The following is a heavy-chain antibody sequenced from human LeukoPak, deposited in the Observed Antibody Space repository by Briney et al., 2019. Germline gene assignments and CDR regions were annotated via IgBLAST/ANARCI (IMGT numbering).Heavy chain of an antibody. J-gene: IGHJ6*02. V-gene: IGHV1-3*01. CDR1: GYTFTSYA. D-gene: IGHD3-10*01. Sequence: ASVKVSCKASGYTFTSYAMHWVRQAPGQRLEWMGWINAGNGNTKYSQKFQGRVTITRDTSASTAYMELSSLRSEDTAVYYCARNLRAYGSGSYTYYYGMDVWGRGTTVTVSS. CDR3: ARNLRAYGSGSYTYYYGMDV. CDR2: INAGNGNT.